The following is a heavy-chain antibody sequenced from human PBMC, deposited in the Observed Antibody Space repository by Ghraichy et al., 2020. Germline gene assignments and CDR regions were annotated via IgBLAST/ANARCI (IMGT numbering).Heavy chain of an antibody. Sequence: ASVKVSCKASGYTFTFYGISWVRQAPGQGLEWIGRISASSGTTNYAQKFQGRVTMTTETSTTTAYMELTSLTSDDTAVYFCAREPRASSRFDPWGQGTLVTVSS. J-gene: IGHJ5*02. CDR1: GYTFTFYG. D-gene: IGHD3-10*01. CDR2: ISASSGTT. CDR3: AREPRASSRFDP. V-gene: IGHV1-18*01.